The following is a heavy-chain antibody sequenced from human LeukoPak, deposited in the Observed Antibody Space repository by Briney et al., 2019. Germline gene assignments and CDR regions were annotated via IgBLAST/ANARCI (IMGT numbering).Heavy chain of an antibody. J-gene: IGHJ4*02. CDR1: GGTFSSYA. Sequence: SVKVSCKASGGTFSSYAISWVRQAPGQGLEWMGGIIPIFGTANSAQKFQGRVTITADKSTSTAYMELSSLRSEDTGVYYWARGFPGNPLASGSYYNSYYYWGQGTLVTVSS. CDR3: ARGFPGNPLASGSYYNSYYY. D-gene: IGHD3-10*01. V-gene: IGHV1-69*06. CDR2: IIPIFGTA.